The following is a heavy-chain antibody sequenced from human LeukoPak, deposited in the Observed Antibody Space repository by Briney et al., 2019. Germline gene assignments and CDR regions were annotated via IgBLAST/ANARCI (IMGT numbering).Heavy chain of an antibody. V-gene: IGHV3-66*01. CDR2: IYSDGST. D-gene: IGHD1-26*01. CDR1: GFTVSSSY. Sequence: GGSLRLSCAASGFTVSSSYMSWVRQAPEGKGLEWFSVIYSDGSTYYPDSVKGRFTISRDNSKNMLYLQMNSLRAEDTGLYYCTRETGATDSWGQGALVTVSS. CDR3: TRETGATDS. J-gene: IGHJ4*02.